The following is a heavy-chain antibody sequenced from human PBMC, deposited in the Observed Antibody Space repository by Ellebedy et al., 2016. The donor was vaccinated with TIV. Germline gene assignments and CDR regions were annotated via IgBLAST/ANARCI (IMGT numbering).Heavy chain of an antibody. Sequence: AASVKVSCKASGCTFTNYGISWVRQAPGQGLEWMGWISTYNANTNYAQNFQGRVRMTTDTSTSTAYMELRSLRSDDTAVYYCARFIVAAAGVEYPLGYWGQGTLVTVSS. V-gene: IGHV1-18*01. CDR1: GCTFTNYG. CDR2: ISTYNANT. CDR3: ARFIVAAAGVEYPLGY. D-gene: IGHD6-13*01. J-gene: IGHJ4*02.